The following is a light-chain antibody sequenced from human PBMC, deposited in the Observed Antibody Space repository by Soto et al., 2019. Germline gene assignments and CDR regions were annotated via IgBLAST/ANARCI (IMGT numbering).Light chain of an antibody. J-gene: IGKJ1*01. CDR2: GAS. V-gene: IGKV3-20*01. CDR3: QQYGSSPTT. CDR1: QSVFNNH. Sequence: EIVLTQSPCTLSLSPGATATLSCSXSQSVFNNHIGWYQQRPGQAPRXVIFGASFRATGIPDRFSGSGAGTDFTLTISRLEPEDFAVYYCQQYGSSPTTFGQGTKVDIK.